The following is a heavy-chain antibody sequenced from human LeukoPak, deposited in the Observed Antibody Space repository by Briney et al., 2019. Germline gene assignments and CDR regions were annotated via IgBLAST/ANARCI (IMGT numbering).Heavy chain of an antibody. CDR1: GFSFSHYS. V-gene: IGHV3-48*01. Sequence: TGGSLRLSCAASGFSFSHYSMTWARQASGKGLEWISYIGVGGRPTNYADSVKARFTISRDDAQNSLYLQMNSLRAEDTAVYYCARELGYCSSTSCSHFDYWGQGTLVTVFS. CDR3: ARELGYCSSTSCSHFDY. J-gene: IGHJ4*02. CDR2: IGVGGRPT. D-gene: IGHD2-2*01.